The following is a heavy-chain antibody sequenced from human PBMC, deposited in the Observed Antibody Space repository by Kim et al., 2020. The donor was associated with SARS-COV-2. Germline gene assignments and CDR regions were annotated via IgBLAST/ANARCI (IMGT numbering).Heavy chain of an antibody. CDR3: ARGPRNFDY. V-gene: IGHV1-3*01. Sequence: ASVKVSCKASGYTFTSYAMHWVRQPPGQRLEWMGWINAGNGNTKYSQKFQGRVTITRDTSASTAYMELSSLRSEDTAMYYCARGPRNFDYWGQGTLVTVSS. J-gene: IGHJ4*02. D-gene: IGHD3-10*01. CDR2: INAGNGNT. CDR1: GYTFTSYA.